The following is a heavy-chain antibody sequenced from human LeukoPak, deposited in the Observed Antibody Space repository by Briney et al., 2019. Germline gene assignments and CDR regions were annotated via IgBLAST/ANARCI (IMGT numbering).Heavy chain of an antibody. J-gene: IGHJ6*03. D-gene: IGHD2-8*01. CDR1: GDSMSDSY. CDR2: IYASGST. V-gene: IGHV4-4*07. Sequence: PSETLSLTCTVSGDSMSDSYWSWIRQPAGKGLEWIGRIYASGSTNYNPSLKNRVTLSVDTSSNQFSLTLSSVTAADTAVYHCARDIRSHNGPGGYYYYYMDVWGKGTTVTVSS. CDR3: ARDIRSHNGPGGYYYYYMDV.